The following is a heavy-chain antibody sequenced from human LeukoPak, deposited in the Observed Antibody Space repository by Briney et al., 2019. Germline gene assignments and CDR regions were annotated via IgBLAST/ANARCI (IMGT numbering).Heavy chain of an antibody. CDR3: ARASITMARGELVFYFDY. D-gene: IGHD3-10*01. CDR1: GFTFTTYS. J-gene: IGHJ4*02. Sequence: GGSLRLSCEASGFTFTTYSMTWVRQAPGKGLEWVSIISSGSSAIFSADALKGRFTISRDDAKNSLYLQINSLRAEDTAVYYCARASITMARGELVFYFDYWGQGTLVTVSS. CDR2: ISSGSSAI. V-gene: IGHV3-21*01.